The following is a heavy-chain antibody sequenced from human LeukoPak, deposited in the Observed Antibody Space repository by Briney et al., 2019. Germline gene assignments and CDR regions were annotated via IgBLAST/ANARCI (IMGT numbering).Heavy chain of an antibody. V-gene: IGHV3-48*03. CDR1: GFTFSSYD. CDR2: IGSSGRTI. D-gene: IGHD4-17*01. Sequence: GGSLRLSCAASGFTFSSYDMNWVRQAPGKGLLWVSYIGSSGRTIYYADSVKGRFTISRDNAKNSLYLQMNSLRAEDTAVYYCARVRTYGEHQFDPWGQGTLVTVSS. CDR3: ARVRTYGEHQFDP. J-gene: IGHJ5*02.